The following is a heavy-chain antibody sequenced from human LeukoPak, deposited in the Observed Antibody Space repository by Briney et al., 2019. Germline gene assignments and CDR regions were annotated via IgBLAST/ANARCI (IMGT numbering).Heavy chain of an antibody. CDR2: IYPGDSTT. Sequence: GESLKISCKGSLYSFPCYWIGWVRQMPGKGLEWLGIIYPGDSTTRYSPSFQGQVTISADKSINTAYLQWSSLEASDTATYYCARLYTTLTRSTWGRFVPCGQGTLVTVYS. V-gene: IGHV5-51*01. D-gene: IGHD3-16*01. CDR3: ARLYTTLTRSTWGRFVP. CDR1: LYSFPCYW. J-gene: IGHJ5*02.